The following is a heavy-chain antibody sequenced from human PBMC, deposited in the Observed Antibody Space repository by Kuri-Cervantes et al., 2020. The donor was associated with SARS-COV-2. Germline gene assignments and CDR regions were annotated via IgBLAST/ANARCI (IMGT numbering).Heavy chain of an antibody. CDR1: GFTFSSYG. CDR2: IRYDGSNK. V-gene: IGHV3-30*02. D-gene: IGHD5-18*01. CDR3: AKDRDDAIQLWLLPYYYGMDV. J-gene: IGHJ6*02. Sequence: GGSLRLSCAASGFTFSSYGMHWVRQAPGKGLEWVAFIRYDGSNKYYADSVKGRFTISRDNSKNTLYPQMNSLRAEDTAVYYCAKDRDDAIQLWLLPYYYGMDVWGQGTTVTVSS.